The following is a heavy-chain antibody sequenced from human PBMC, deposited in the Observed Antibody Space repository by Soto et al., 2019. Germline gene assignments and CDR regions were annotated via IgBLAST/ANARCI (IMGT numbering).Heavy chain of an antibody. Sequence: GRSLRLSCAPSVFTFISYGMHWVRQAPGKGLEWVTATSNDGSNRYYADSVKGRFTIARDNSKNTLYLQMNSLRAEDTAVYYCAKGAYSTSDGYFDYWGQGTLVTVSS. CDR1: VFTFISYG. V-gene: IGHV3-30*18. J-gene: IGHJ4*02. CDR3: AKGAYSTSDGYFDY. D-gene: IGHD2-2*01. CDR2: TSNDGSNR.